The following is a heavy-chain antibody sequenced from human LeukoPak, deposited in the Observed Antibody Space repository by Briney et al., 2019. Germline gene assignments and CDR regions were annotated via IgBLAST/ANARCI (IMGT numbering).Heavy chain of an antibody. D-gene: IGHD4-17*01. Sequence: GRSLRLSCAASGFTFDDYAMHWVRQVPGKGLEWVSGISWNSGRIGYADSVKGRFTISRDNAKNSLYLQMNSLRAGDTALYYCAKDWAATVRGTDYWGQGTLVTVSS. CDR2: ISWNSGRI. CDR1: GFTFDDYA. J-gene: IGHJ4*02. CDR3: AKDWAATVRGTDY. V-gene: IGHV3-9*01.